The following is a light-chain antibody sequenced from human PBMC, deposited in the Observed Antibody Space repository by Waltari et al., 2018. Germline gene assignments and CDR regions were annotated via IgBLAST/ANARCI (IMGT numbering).Light chain of an antibody. CDR2: EDS. CDR1: SSNIGNNY. V-gene: IGLV1-51*02. CDR3: GTWDSSLSGAV. Sequence: QSVLTQPPSVSAAPGQRVTISCSGGSSNIGNNYVSWYRQFPGTAPKLLIYEDSERPSGIPGRFSGSKSGTSATLDITVLQAGDEADYYCGTWDSSLSGAVFGGGTHLTVL. J-gene: IGLJ7*01.